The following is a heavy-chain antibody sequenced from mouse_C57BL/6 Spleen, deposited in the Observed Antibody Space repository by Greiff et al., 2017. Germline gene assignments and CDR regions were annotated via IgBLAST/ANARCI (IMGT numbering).Heavy chain of an antibody. CDR1: GYSFTDYN. CDR2: INPNYGTT. CDR3: ARMQSYSNYRYAMDY. V-gene: IGHV1-39*01. D-gene: IGHD2-5*01. Sequence: EVQLQQSGPELVKPGASVKISCKASGYSFTDYNMNWVKQSNGKSLEWIGVINPNYGTTSYNQKFKGKATLTVDQSSSTAYMQLNSLTSEDSAVYDCARMQSYSNYRYAMDYWGQGTSVTVSS. J-gene: IGHJ4*01.